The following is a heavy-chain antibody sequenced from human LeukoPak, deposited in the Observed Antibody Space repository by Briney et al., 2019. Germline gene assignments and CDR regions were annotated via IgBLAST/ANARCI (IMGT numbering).Heavy chain of an antibody. D-gene: IGHD3-10*01. V-gene: IGHV3-11*03. CDR2: ISSSSSYT. Sequence: GGSLRLSCAASGFTFSDYYMSWIRQAPGKGLEWVSYISSSSSYTNYADSVKGRFTICRDDAKNSLCLQMNSLRAEDTAVYYCARSSHYGSGSYYNGPPFYFDYWGQGTLVTVSS. CDR1: GFTFSDYY. J-gene: IGHJ4*02. CDR3: ARSSHYGSGSYYNGPPFYFDY.